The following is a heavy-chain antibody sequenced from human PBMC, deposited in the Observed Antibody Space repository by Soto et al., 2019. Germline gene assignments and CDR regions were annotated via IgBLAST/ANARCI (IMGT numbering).Heavy chain of an antibody. CDR2: IIPALGTA. CDR1: GGTFSSHT. D-gene: IGHD4-17*01. Sequence: QDQLVQSGAEVKKPGSSVKVSCKASGGTFSSHTFSWVRQAPGQGLEWMGRIIPALGTATYAQKFQGRVTITADESATTVYMDLNCLRSEDTAVYYCARADFGDYWYFDLWCRGTLVTVSS. J-gene: IGHJ2*01. V-gene: IGHV1-69*08. CDR3: ARADFGDYWYFDL.